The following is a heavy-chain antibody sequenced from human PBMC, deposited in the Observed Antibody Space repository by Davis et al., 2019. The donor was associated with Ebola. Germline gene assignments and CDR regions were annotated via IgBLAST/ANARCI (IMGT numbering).Heavy chain of an antibody. CDR1: GFTFSSYA. Sequence: ESLKISCSASGFTFSSYAMHWVRQAPGKGLEYVSAISSNGGSTYYADSVKGRFTISRDNSKNTLYLQMSSLRAEDTAVYYCVKVIGPSYFDYWGQGTLVTVSS. J-gene: IGHJ4*02. CDR2: ISSNGGST. V-gene: IGHV3-64D*08. CDR3: VKVIGPSYFDY.